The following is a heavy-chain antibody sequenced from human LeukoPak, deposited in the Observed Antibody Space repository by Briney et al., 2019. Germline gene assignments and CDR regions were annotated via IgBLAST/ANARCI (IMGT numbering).Heavy chain of an antibody. CDR2: IYYSGST. Sequence: SETLSLTCTVSGGSISSYYWSWIRQPPGKGLEWIGYIYYSGSTNYNPSLKSRVTISVDTSKNQFSLKLSSVTAADTAVYYCARHSTTAGTEYAFDIWGQGTMVTVSS. D-gene: IGHD2-2*01. V-gene: IGHV4-59*08. CDR3: ARHSTTAGTEYAFDI. J-gene: IGHJ3*02. CDR1: GGSISSYY.